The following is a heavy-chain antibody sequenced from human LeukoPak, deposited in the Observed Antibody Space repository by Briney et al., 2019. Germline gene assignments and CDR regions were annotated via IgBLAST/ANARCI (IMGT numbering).Heavy chain of an antibody. V-gene: IGHV4-34*01. CDR1: GVSFSTYY. Sequence: PSETLSLTCGVSGVSFSTYYWSWIRQSPEKGLEWIGEVNHSGYTNYNPSLKSRVTISADTSKNQFSLNLRSVTAADTAVYYCARQLYGSDYWGQGTLVTVSS. J-gene: IGHJ4*02. CDR2: VNHSGYT. CDR3: ARQLYGSDY. D-gene: IGHD4-17*01.